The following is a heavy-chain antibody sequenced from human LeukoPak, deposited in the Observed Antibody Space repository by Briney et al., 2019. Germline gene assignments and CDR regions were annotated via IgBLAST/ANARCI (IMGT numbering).Heavy chain of an antibody. CDR2: ISSSSSYI. CDR3: ARQERAAGTTGFDY. Sequence: GGSLRLSCAASGFTFSSYSMNWVRQAPGKGLEWVSSISSSSSYIYYADSVKGRFTISRDNAKNSLYLQMNSPRAEDTAVYYCARQERAAGTTGFDYWGQGTLVTVSS. V-gene: IGHV3-21*01. J-gene: IGHJ4*02. CDR1: GFTFSSYS. D-gene: IGHD6-13*01.